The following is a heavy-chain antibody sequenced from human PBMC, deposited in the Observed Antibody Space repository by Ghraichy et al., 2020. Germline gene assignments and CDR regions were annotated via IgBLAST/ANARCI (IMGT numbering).Heavy chain of an antibody. J-gene: IGHJ5*02. D-gene: IGHD3-10*01. V-gene: IGHV3-23*01. CDR1: GFTFSSYT. CDR2: INANSDTT. Sequence: GGSLRLSCAASGFTFSSYTMTWVRQAPGKGLGWVSIINANSDTTYYAESVKGRFTISRDNSKNTLYLQMDSLRFEDTAVYYCAREGSNTEEEGIGLPGTWGLGTLVAVSS. CDR3: AREGSNTEEEGIGLPGT.